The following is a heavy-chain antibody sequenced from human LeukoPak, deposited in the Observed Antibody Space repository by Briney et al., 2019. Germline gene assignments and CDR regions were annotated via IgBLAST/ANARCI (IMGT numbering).Heavy chain of an antibody. CDR2: IYYSGST. CDR1: GVSISSSSYY. D-gene: IGHD3-10*01. Sequence: SETLSLTCTVSGVSISSSSYYWGWIRQPPGKGLEWIGSIYYSGSTYYNPSLKSRVTISVDTSKNQFSLKLSSVTAADTAVYYCARDLYGSGNDAFDIWGQGTMVTVSS. V-gene: IGHV4-39*07. J-gene: IGHJ3*02. CDR3: ARDLYGSGNDAFDI.